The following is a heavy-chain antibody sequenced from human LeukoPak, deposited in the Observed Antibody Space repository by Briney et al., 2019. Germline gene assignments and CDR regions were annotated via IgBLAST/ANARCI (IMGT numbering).Heavy chain of an antibody. CDR3: ARGRQAGYGSGSYKFDY. J-gene: IGHJ4*02. CDR2: INHSGGT. CDR1: GGSFGAYY. D-gene: IGHD3-10*01. Sequence: SETLSLTCTVYGGSFGAYYWSWIRQPPGKGLEWIGQINHSGGTNYNPSLKSRVTISVDSSKDQFSLKLSSVTAADTAVHYCARGRQAGYGSGSYKFDYWGQGTLVTVSS. V-gene: IGHV4-34*01.